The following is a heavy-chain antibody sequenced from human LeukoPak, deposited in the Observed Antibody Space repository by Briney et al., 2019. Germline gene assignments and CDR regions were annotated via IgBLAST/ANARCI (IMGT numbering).Heavy chain of an antibody. CDR2: INWKGGST. J-gene: IGHJ4*02. CDR3: AVTSHTNHDY. D-gene: IGHD1-14*01. V-gene: IGHV3-20*04. Sequence: PGGSLRLSCAASGFTFDDYGMSWVRQAPGKGLEWVSGINWKGGSTGYADSVKGRFTISRDNAKNSLYLQMNSLRVEDTAVYYCAVTSHTNHDYWGQGTLVTVSS. CDR1: GFTFDDYG.